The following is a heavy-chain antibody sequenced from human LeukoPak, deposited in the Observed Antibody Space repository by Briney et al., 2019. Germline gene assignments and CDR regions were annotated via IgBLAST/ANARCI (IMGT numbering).Heavy chain of an antibody. V-gene: IGHV3-74*01. J-gene: IGHJ4*02. D-gene: IGHD5-18*01. Sequence: GGSLRLSCAASGFTFSSYWMHWVRQAPGKGLVWVSRINTDGSSTSYADSVKGRFTISRDNAKNTLYLQMNSLRAEDTAVYYCAVRGHSYGPFDYWGQGTLVTVSS. CDR3: AVRGHSYGPFDY. CDR2: INTDGSST. CDR1: GFTFSSYW.